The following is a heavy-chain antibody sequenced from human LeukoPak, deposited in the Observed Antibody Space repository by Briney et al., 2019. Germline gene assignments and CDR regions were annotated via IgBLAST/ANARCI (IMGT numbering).Heavy chain of an antibody. D-gene: IGHD1-26*01. V-gene: IGHV1-2*02. CDR1: GYTFTGYY. Sequence: SVKVSCKASGYTFTGYYMHWVRQAPGQGLEWMGWINPNSGGTNYAQKFQGRVTMTRDTSISTAYMELSRLRSDDTAVYYCARDSGGSYYSAYYFDYWGQGTLVTVSS. J-gene: IGHJ4*02. CDR2: INPNSGGT. CDR3: ARDSGGSYYSAYYFDY.